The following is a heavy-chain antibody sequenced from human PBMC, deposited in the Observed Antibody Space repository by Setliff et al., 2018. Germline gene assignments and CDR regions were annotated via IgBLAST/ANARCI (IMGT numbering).Heavy chain of an antibody. Sequence: KISCKASGYSFSGFYMHWVRQVPGEGLEALGRIDPRDDFTVYAERFKDRLTITADTSTDTSYMEMSSPRFEDTAVYYCAIDYGPTGTPYHWGQGTPVTVSS. CDR3: AIDYGPTGTPYH. CDR1: GYSFSGFY. CDR2: IDPRDDFT. V-gene: IGHV1-69-2*01. D-gene: IGHD1-1*01. J-gene: IGHJ4*02.